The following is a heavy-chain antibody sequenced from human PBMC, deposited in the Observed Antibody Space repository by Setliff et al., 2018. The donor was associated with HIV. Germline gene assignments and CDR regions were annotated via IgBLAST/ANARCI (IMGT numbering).Heavy chain of an antibody. CDR3: ARACGGGGACYYLDS. CDR2: INSDGNST. V-gene: IGHV3-74*01. CDR1: TFTCYW. Sequence: TFTCYWMHWVRQAPGKGLVWVSRINSDGNSTTYADSVKGRFTISRDNAKNPLYLQMIRLRTEDSAVYYCARACGGGGACYYLDSWGQGTLVTVSS. D-gene: IGHD3-16*01. J-gene: IGHJ4*02.